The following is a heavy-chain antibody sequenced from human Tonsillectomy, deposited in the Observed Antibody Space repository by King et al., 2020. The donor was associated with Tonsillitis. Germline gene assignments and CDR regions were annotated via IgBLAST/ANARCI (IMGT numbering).Heavy chain of an antibody. J-gene: IGHJ6*03. V-gene: IGHV3-48*01. Sequence: VQLVESGGGLVQPGGSLRLSCAASGFTFSNSCMTWFRQAPGKGLEWVSYISSSDSTTYYAASVKGRFTISRDNAKNSLYLQMNTLRAEHTAVYYCASVSLTSPVYYYYMDVWGKGTTVTVSS. CDR2: ISSSDSTT. CDR3: ASVSLTSPVYYYYMDV. D-gene: IGHD5/OR15-5a*01. CDR1: GFTFSNSC.